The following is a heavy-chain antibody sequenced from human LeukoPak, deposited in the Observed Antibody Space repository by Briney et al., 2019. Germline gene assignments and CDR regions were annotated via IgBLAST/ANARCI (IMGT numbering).Heavy chain of an antibody. J-gene: IGHJ4*02. CDR2: IIPIFGTA. CDR1: GGTFSSYA. Sequence: ASVKVSRKASGGTFSSYAISWVRQAPGQGLEWMGGIIPIFGTANYAQKFQGRVTITADESTGTAYMELSSLRSEDTAVYYCARDPGYSGYVLDYWGQGTLVTVSS. CDR3: ARDPGYSGYVLDY. V-gene: IGHV1-69*13. D-gene: IGHD5-12*01.